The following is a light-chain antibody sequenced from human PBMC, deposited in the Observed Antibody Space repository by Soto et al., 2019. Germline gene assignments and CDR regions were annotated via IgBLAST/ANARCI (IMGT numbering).Light chain of an antibody. CDR1: QSVSRN. V-gene: IGKV3-11*01. Sequence: EMEMTQSPATLTLYPGERATLYSRASQSVSRNLAWYQQKPGQPPRLLIYDASNRATGIPARFSGSGSGTDFTLTISSLEPEDFAVYYCQQRSNWPITFGQGTRLEI. CDR3: QQRSNWPIT. J-gene: IGKJ5*01. CDR2: DAS.